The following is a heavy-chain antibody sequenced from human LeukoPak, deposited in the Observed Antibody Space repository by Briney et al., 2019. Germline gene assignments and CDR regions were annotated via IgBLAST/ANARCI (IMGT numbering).Heavy chain of an antibody. D-gene: IGHD6-13*01. Sequence: SETLSLTCTVSGGSISSGGYYWSWIRQHPGKGREWNGYIYCSGSTYYNPSLSSRVTISVDTSKNQFPLKRSSVTAADTAVYYCARVPRNLQTIAAAGTMDNWFDPWGQGTLVTVSS. CDR1: GGSISSGGYY. J-gene: IGHJ5*02. CDR3: ARVPRNLQTIAAAGTMDNWFDP. CDR2: IYCSGST. V-gene: IGHV4-31*03.